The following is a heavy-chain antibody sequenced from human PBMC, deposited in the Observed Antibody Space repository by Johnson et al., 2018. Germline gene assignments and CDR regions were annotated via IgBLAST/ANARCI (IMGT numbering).Heavy chain of an antibody. CDR2: LSWNSGFI. D-gene: IGHD3-22*01. Sequence: VQLVQSGGGLVQPGRSLRLSCAASGFTFDDYAMHWVRQAPGKGLEWVSGLSWNSGFIGYADSVKGRFTLSRDNAKNSLFLQMNSLRDEDTAVYYCARDHWDSCGYYNEYFQHLGQGTLVTVSS. CDR1: GFTFDDYA. V-gene: IGHV3-9*01. CDR3: ARDHWDSCGYYNEYFQH. J-gene: IGHJ1*01.